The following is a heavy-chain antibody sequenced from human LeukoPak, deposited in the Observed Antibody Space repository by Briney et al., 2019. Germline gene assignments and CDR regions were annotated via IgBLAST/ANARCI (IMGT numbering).Heavy chain of an antibody. CDR3: AKDRKILSYYFDY. Sequence: GRSLRLSCAASGFTFDDYAMHWVRQAPGKGLEWVSGISWNSGSIGYADSVKGRFTISRDNAKSSLYLQMNSLRAEDTALYYCAKDRKILSYYFDYWGQGTLVTVSS. CDR2: ISWNSGSI. CDR1: GFTFDDYA. J-gene: IGHJ4*02. V-gene: IGHV3-9*01.